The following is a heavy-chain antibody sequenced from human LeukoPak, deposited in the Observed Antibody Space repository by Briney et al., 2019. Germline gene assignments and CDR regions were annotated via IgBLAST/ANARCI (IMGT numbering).Heavy chain of an antibody. Sequence: PGGSLRLSCPASGFTFTNAWMTWVRQPPGKGLEWIGEINHSGSTNYNPSLKSGVTISVDTSKNHFSLKLSSVTAADTAVYYCAGPGAGDLDYWGQGTLVTVSS. V-gene: IGHV4-34*08. CDR3: AGPGAGDLDY. CDR1: GFTFTNAW. CDR2: INHSGST. J-gene: IGHJ4*02. D-gene: IGHD3-10*01.